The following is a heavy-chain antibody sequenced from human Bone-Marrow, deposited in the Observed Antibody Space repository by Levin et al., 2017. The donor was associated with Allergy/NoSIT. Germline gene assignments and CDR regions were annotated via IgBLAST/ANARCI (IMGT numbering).Heavy chain of an antibody. J-gene: IGHJ5*02. D-gene: IGHD1-26*01. V-gene: IGHV3-15*07. CDR3: TTADIPRWWELRGGFWDWFDP. CDR1: GFTFSNAW. Sequence: GESLKISCAASGFTFSNAWMNWVRQAPGKGLEWVGRIKSKTDGGTTDYAAPVKGRFTISRDDSKNTLYLQMNSLKTEDTAVYYCTTADIPRWWELRGGFWDWFDPWGQGTLVTVSS. CDR2: IKSKTDGGTT.